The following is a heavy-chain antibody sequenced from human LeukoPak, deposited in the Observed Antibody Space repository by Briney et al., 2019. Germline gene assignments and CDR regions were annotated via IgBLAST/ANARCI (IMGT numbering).Heavy chain of an antibody. D-gene: IGHD6-6*01. CDR3: ARDLAAARLDF. V-gene: IGHV3-33*01. CDR1: GYTFTDHG. Sequence: GGSLRLSCAASGYTFTDHGMHWVRQAPGKGLEWVADIWFDGSQEYYADTVKGRFTISRDISKSILYLQMNSLRAEDTGVYYCARDLAAARLDFRGQGTLATVSS. CDR2: IWFDGSQE. J-gene: IGHJ4*02.